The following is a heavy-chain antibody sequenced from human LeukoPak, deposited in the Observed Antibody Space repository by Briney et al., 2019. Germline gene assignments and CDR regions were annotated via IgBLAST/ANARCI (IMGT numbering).Heavy chain of an antibody. Sequence: ASVKVSCKASGYTFTGYYMHWVRQAPGQGLEWMGWISTYNDNTNYAQKLQGRVTMTTDTSTSTAYMELRSLRSDDTAMYYCARDLRSHLRCSGYWGQGTLVTVSS. CDR2: ISTYNDNT. V-gene: IGHV1-18*04. D-gene: IGHD4-17*01. CDR1: GYTFTGYY. J-gene: IGHJ4*02. CDR3: ARDLRSHLRCSGY.